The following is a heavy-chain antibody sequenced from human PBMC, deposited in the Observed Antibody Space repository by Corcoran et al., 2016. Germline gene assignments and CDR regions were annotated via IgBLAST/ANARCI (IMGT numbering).Heavy chain of an antibody. CDR2: ISYDGSNK. V-gene: IGHV3-30*18. CDR1: GFTFSSYG. CDR3: AKGSSGWYESYYYYYGMDV. D-gene: IGHD6-19*01. Sequence: QVQLVESGGGVVQPGRSLRLSCAASGFTFSSYGMHWVRQAPGKGLEWVAVISYDGSNKYYADSVKGRFTISRDNSKNTLYLQMNSLRAEDTAVYYCAKGSSGWYESYYYYYGMDVWGQGTTVTVSS. J-gene: IGHJ6*02.